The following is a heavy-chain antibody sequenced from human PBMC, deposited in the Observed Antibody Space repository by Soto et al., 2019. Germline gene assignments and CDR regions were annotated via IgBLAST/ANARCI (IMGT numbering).Heavy chain of an antibody. D-gene: IGHD5-12*01. CDR1: GITYNTYA. V-gene: IGHV1-3*01. CDR2: INAGNGDT. Sequence: QVQLVQSGAEMKKPGASVKLSCKASGITYNTYAIHWVRQAPGQGLEWMGWINAGNGDTRYSQNFQGRVTLTRDTYASTVYMDLDSLKSGDTGVYYCARAISGYVTWGQGTLVTVSS. J-gene: IGHJ4*02. CDR3: ARAISGYVT.